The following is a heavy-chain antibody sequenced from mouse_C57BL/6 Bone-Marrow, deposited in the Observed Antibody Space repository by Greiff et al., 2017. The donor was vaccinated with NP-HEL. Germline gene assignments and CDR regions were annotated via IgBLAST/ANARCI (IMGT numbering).Heavy chain of an antibody. CDR1: GYTFTSYW. V-gene: IGHV1-55*01. CDR3: ARGRIDYYGSSYYWYFDV. Sequence: QVQLQQSGAELVKPGASVKMSCKASGYTFTSYWITWVKQRPGQGLEWIGDIYPGSGSTNYNEKFKSKATLTVDTSSSTAYMQLSSLTSEDSAVYYCARGRIDYYGSSYYWYFDVWGTGTTVTVSS. J-gene: IGHJ1*03. CDR2: IYPGSGST. D-gene: IGHD1-1*01.